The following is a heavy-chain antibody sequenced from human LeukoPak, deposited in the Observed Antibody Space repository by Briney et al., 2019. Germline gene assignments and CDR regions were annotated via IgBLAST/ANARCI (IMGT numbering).Heavy chain of an antibody. J-gene: IGHJ4*02. CDR1: GGSICSYY. CDR2: IYYSGST. D-gene: IGHD6-13*01. Sequence: SETLSLTCTVSGGSICSYYWSWIRQPPGKGLEWIGYIYYSGSTNYNPSLKSRVTISVDTSKNQFSLKLSSVTAADTAVYYCAAIRAAAGTKPDYWGQGTLVTVSS. V-gene: IGHV4-59*08. CDR3: AAIRAAAGTKPDY.